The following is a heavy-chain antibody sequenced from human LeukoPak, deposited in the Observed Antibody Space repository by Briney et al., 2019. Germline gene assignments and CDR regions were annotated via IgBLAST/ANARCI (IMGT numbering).Heavy chain of an antibody. CDR2: IIGSGGST. CDR1: GFTFSSYG. V-gene: IGHV3-23*01. CDR3: ASQAGSYYYDSSGFKR. Sequence: GGSLRLSCAASGFTFSSYGMSWVRPAPGKGLEWVSAIIGSGGSTYYADSVKGRFTISRDNSKNTLYLQMNSLRAEDTALYYCASQAGSYYYDSSGFKRWGQGTLVTVSS. J-gene: IGHJ4*02. D-gene: IGHD3-22*01.